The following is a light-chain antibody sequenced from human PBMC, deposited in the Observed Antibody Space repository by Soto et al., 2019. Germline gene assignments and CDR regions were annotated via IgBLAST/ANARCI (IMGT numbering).Light chain of an antibody. Sequence: QSALTQPASVSGSPGQSITISCTGTSSDVARYNYVSWYQQHPGKAPKLIIYDVSSRPSGVSNRFSASKSGNTASLTISGLQAEDEADYYCTSYTTIDTVIFGGGTKLTVL. J-gene: IGLJ2*01. CDR3: TSYTTIDTVI. CDR1: SSDVARYNY. V-gene: IGLV2-14*01. CDR2: DVS.